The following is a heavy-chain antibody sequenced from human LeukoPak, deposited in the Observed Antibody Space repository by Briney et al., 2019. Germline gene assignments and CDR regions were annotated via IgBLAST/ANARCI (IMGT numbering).Heavy chain of an antibody. V-gene: IGHV4-34*01. CDR1: GGSFSGYY. CDR2: INHSGST. CDR3: ARGSSGWYHNWFDP. Sequence: SETLSLTCAVYGGSFSGYYWSWLRQPPGKGLEWIGEINHSGSTNYNPSLKSRVTISVDTSKNQFSLKLSSVTAADTAVYYCARGSSGWYHNWFDPWGQGTLVTVSS. D-gene: IGHD6-19*01. J-gene: IGHJ5*02.